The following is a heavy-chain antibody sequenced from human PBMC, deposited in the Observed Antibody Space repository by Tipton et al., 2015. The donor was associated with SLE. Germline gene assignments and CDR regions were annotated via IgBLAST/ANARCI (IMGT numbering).Heavy chain of an antibody. CDR1: GFTVSSNY. CDR2: INHSGST. J-gene: IGHJ4*02. D-gene: IGHD4-23*01. CDR3: ARHGGYYFDY. V-gene: IGHV4-34*01. Sequence: GSLRLSCAASGFTVSSNYMSWVRQPPGKGLEWIGEINHSGSTNYNPSLKSRVTISVDTSKNQFSLKLSSVTAADTAVYYCARHGGYYFDYWGQGTLVTVSS.